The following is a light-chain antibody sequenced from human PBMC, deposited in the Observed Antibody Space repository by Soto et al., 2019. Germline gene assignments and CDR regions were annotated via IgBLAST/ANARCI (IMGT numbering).Light chain of an antibody. Sequence: AIQLTQSPSSLSASVGDRVTITCRASQGISSALAWYQQKPGKAPKLLIYAASSWESGVPSRFSGSGSGTYFTLTISSLQPEDFATYYCQQFNSYPTFGQGTKLEIK. CDR1: QGISSA. J-gene: IGKJ2*01. V-gene: IGKV1-13*02. CDR3: QQFNSYPT. CDR2: AAS.